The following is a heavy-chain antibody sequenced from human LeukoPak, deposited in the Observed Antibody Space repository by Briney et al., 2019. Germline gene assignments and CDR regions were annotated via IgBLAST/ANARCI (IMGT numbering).Heavy chain of an antibody. CDR1: GYTLTGYY. J-gene: IGHJ5*02. V-gene: IGHV1-2*02. Sequence: ASVKVSCKASGYTLTGYYMHWVRQAPGQGLEWMGWINPNSGGTNYAQKFQGRVTMTRDTSITTAYMEVSRLRSDDTAVYYCARVPQWTSTIVYLDPWGQGTLDTVSP. CDR2: INPNSGGT. CDR3: ARVPQWTSTIVYLDP. D-gene: IGHD3-22*01.